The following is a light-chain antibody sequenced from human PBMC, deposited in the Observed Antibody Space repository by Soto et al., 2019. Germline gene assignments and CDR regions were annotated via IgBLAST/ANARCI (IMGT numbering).Light chain of an antibody. CDR2: HAS. V-gene: IGKV1-33*01. Sequence: DIQMTQSPSSLSASIGDRVTITCQASQNITNNLSWYQQKPGKAPNLLIYHASKLAKGVTSRFSGSGSGTDFSFIITSLQREDLATYYCQQYYGLPPLTFSQGTRLEIK. J-gene: IGKJ5*01. CDR3: QQYYGLPPLT. CDR1: QNITNN.